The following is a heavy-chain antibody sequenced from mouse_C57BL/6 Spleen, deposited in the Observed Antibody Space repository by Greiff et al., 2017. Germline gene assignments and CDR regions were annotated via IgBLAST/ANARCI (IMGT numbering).Heavy chain of an antibody. J-gene: IGHJ4*01. V-gene: IGHV1-80*01. CDR2: IYPGDGDT. Sequence: QVQLKESGAELVKPGASVKISCKASGYAFSSYWMNWVKQRPGKGLEWIGQIYPGDGDTNYNGKVKGKATLTADKSSSTAYMQLSSLTSEDSAVYVCASRDKLGRSYYAMDYWGQGTSVTVSS. D-gene: IGHD4-1*01. CDR1: GYAFSSYW. CDR3: ASRDKLGRSYYAMDY.